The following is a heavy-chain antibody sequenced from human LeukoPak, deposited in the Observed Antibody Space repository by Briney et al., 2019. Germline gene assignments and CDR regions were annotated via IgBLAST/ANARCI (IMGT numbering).Heavy chain of an antibody. J-gene: IGHJ2*01. V-gene: IGHV4-39*01. Sequence: ASETLSLTCTVSGGSISSSSYYWGWIRQPPGKGLEWIGSIYYSGSTYYNPSLKSRVTISVDTSKNQFSLKLSSVTAADTAVYYCARHVFVAGMPWYFDLWGRGTLVTVSS. CDR2: IYYSGST. CDR3: ARHVFVAGMPWYFDL. CDR1: GGSISSSSYY. D-gene: IGHD6-19*01.